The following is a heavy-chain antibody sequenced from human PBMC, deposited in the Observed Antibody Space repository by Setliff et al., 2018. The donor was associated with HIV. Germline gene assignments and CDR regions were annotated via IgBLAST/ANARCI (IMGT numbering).Heavy chain of an antibody. CDR2: IHTSGNT. CDR1: GGSISSGDYY. J-gene: IGHJ6*03. D-gene: IGHD3-10*01. Sequence: ASETLSLTCTVSGGSISSGDYYWTWIRQPAGKGLQWIGRIHTSGNTNYNPSLKSRVTISVDTSKNQFSLKLSSVTAADTAVYYCARDGPLEGSYRYYYYYMDVWGKGTTVTVSS. V-gene: IGHV4-61*02. CDR3: ARDGPLEGSYRYYYYYMDV.